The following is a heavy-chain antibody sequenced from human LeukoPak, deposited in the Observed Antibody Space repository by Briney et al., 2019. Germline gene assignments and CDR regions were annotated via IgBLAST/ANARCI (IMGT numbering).Heavy chain of an antibody. CDR2: INPSGGST. J-gene: IGHJ4*02. CDR3: ARDWGTAMVIDY. Sequence: ASVKVSCKASGCTFTSYYMHWVRQAPGQGLEWMGIINPSGGSTSYAQKFQGRVTMTRDTSTSTVYMELSSLRSEDTAVYYCARDWGTAMVIDYWGQGTLVTVSS. CDR1: GCTFTSYY. V-gene: IGHV1-46*01. D-gene: IGHD5-18*01.